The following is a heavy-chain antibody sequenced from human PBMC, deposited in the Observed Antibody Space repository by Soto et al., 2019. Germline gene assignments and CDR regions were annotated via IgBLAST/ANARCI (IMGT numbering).Heavy chain of an antibody. CDR1: GFTASSNY. CDR3: ARGLESCPFGY. J-gene: IGHJ4*02. Sequence: EVQLVESGGGLVQPGGSLRLSCAAAGFTASSNYMSWVRQAPGKGLEWVSVIYSGGSTYYADSVKGRFTISRDNSKNTLYLQMNSLRAEDTAVYYCARGLESCPFGYWGQGTLVTVSS. V-gene: IGHV3-66*01. CDR2: IYSGGST. D-gene: IGHD1-1*01.